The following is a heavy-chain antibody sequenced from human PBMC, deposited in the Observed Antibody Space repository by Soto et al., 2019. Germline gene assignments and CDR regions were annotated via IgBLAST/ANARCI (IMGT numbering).Heavy chain of an antibody. CDR1: GFTFSSYG. J-gene: IGHJ4*02. CDR2: ISYDGSNK. D-gene: IGHD2-15*01. Sequence: GGSLRLSCAASGFTFSSYGMHWVRQAPGKGLEWVAVISYDGSNKYYADSVKGRFTISRDNSKNTLYLQMNSLRAEDTAVYYCATYRLLLYYFDYWGQGTLVTVSS. CDR3: ATYRLLLYYFDY. V-gene: IGHV3-30*03.